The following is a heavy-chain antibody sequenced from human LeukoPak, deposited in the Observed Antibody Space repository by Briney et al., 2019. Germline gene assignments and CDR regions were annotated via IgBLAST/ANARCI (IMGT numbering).Heavy chain of an antibody. V-gene: IGHV3-23*01. CDR1: GFTFSTYG. CDR3: AGRGSGSYFDY. D-gene: IGHD3-10*01. J-gene: IGHJ4*02. Sequence: GGSLRLSCAASGFTFSTYGMSWVRQAPGKGLEWVSAISGSGGSTYYADSVKGRFTISRDKSKNTLHLQMNSLRAEDTAVYYCAGRGSGSYFDYWGQGTLVTVSS. CDR2: ISGSGGST.